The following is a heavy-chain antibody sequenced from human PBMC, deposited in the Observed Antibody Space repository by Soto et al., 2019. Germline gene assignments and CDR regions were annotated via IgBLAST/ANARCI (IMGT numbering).Heavy chain of an antibody. Sequence: SVKVSCKASGGTFSSYTISWVRQAPGQGLEWMGRIIPILGIANYAQKFQGRVTITADKSTSTAYMELSSLRSEDTAVYYCVRGPGVVVPAAMLGAFDIWGQGTMVTVSS. CDR3: VRGPGVVVPAAMLGAFDI. V-gene: IGHV1-69*02. J-gene: IGHJ3*02. CDR1: GGTFSSYT. CDR2: IIPILGIA. D-gene: IGHD2-2*01.